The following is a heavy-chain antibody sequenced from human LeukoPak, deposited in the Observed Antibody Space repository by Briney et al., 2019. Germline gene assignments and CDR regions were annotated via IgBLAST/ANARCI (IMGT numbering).Heavy chain of an antibody. Sequence: PGGTLRISCAASGFTFSTFWMTWVRQAPGKGLEWVANIKQDGNEKHYVDSVKGRFTISRDNAKNSLYLQMNSLRVEDTAVYYCARDRVATIFTYHPMFDSWGPGTLVTVSS. D-gene: IGHD3-10*02. CDR2: IKQDGNEK. CDR1: GFTFSTFW. V-gene: IGHV3-7*01. CDR3: ARDRVATIFTYHPMFDS. J-gene: IGHJ5*01.